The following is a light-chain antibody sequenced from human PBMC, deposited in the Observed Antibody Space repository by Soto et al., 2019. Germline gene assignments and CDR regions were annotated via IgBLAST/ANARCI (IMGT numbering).Light chain of an antibody. CDR3: QQFKIYPIT. V-gene: IGKV1-13*02. CDR1: QDIRGA. Sequence: AIQLTQSPSSLSASVGDRVTITCRASQDIRGALALYQQKPGKAPKSLIYDVSTLESGVPSRFSGSSSGTDFTLTISSLQPVDCATYYCQQFKIYPITFGQGTRLEIK. CDR2: DVS. J-gene: IGKJ5*01.